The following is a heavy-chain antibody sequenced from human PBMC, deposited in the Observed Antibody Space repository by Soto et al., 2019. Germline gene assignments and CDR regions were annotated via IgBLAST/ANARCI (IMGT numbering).Heavy chain of an antibody. CDR1: GCTFTSYA. D-gene: IGHD2-21*02. CDR3: ARSIVVVTALDY. Sequence: GASVKVSCKASGCTFTSYAMHWVRQAPGQRLEWMGWINAGNGNTKYSQKFQGRVTITRDTSASTAYMELSSLRSEDTAVYYCARSIVVVTALDYWGQGTLVTVPQ. CDR2: INAGNGNT. J-gene: IGHJ4*02. V-gene: IGHV1-3*01.